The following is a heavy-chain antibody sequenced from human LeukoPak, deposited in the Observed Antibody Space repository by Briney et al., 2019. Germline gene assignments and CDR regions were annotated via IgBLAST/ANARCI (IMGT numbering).Heavy chain of an antibody. D-gene: IGHD5-18*01. CDR2: IIGDGTIT. Sequence: GGSLTLSCAASGITFHIHWMHWVRQAPGKGQEWVAHIIGDGTITRHADSVKGRFTISRDNAKNTLYLEMNGLRVDDTAVYYCARVPRNSYGLDNWGQGTLVTVS. CDR1: GITFHIHW. V-gene: IGHV3-74*01. CDR3: ARVPRNSYGLDN. J-gene: IGHJ4*02.